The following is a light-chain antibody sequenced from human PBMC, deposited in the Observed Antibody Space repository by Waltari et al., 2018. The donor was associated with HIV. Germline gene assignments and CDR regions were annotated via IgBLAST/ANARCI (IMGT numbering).Light chain of an antibody. CDR1: QSISNNY. Sequence: EIVLTQSPATLSLSPGERATLSCGASQSISNNYLAWYQQKPGQAPRFLIYDASNRATGIADRFAGAGSGRDFSLTISRLEPEDFAVYYCHQYTGSPRTFGQGTKV. J-gene: IGKJ1*01. CDR3: HQYTGSPRT. CDR2: DAS. V-gene: IGKV3D-20*01.